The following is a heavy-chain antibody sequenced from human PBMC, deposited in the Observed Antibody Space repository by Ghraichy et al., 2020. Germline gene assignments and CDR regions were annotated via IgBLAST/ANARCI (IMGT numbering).Heavy chain of an antibody. CDR3: ARDGLVVGNFGDAFDI. V-gene: IGHV4-59*01. CDR1: GGSISSYY. D-gene: IGHD3-22*01. Sequence: SETLSLTCTVSGGSISSYYWSWIRQPPGKGLEWIGYIYYSGSTNYNPSLKSRVTISVDTSKNQFSLKLSSVTAADTAVYYCARDGLVVGNFGDAFDIWGQGTMVTVSS. J-gene: IGHJ3*02. CDR2: IYYSGST.